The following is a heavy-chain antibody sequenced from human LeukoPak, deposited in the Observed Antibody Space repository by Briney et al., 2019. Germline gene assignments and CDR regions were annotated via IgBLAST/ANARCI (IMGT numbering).Heavy chain of an antibody. J-gene: IGHJ4*02. CDR2: ISYSGST. CDR1: GGSISSYC. D-gene: IGHD5-18*01. Sequence: PSETLSLTCTVSGGSISSYCWSWIRQPPGKGLEWIGYISYSGSTNYNPSLKSRVTISVDTSKNQFSLNLSSLTAADTAVYYCARRYSYGQGYYFDYWGQGTLVTVSS. V-gene: IGHV4-59*01. CDR3: ARRYSYGQGYYFDY.